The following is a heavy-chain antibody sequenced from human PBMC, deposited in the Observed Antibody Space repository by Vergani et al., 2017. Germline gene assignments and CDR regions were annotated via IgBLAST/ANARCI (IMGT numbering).Heavy chain of an antibody. D-gene: IGHD2-2*02. J-gene: IGHJ6*03. CDR1: GFTFSSYA. Sequence: QVQLVESGGGVVQPGRSLILSCAASGFTFSSYAMHWVRQAPGKGLEWVAVISYDGSNKYYADSVKGRFTISRDNSKNTLYLQMNSLRAEDTAVYYCARDRDIVXVPAAIYYYYYMDVWGKGTTVTVSS. CDR3: ARDRDIVXVPAAIYYYYYMDV. V-gene: IGHV3-30-3*01. CDR2: ISYDGSNK.